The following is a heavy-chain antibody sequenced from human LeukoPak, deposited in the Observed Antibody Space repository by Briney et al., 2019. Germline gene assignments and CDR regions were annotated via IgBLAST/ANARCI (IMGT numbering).Heavy chain of an antibody. CDR2: ISRSSSTK. Sequence: GGSLRLSCAASGFTFSPYSMNWVRQAPGRGLEWVSYISRSSSTKYYADSVRGRFTISRDDARNSLYLQMNSLRAEDTAVYFCARDAAGNFDYWGQGALVTVSS. CDR3: ARDAAGNFDY. CDR1: GFTFSPYS. J-gene: IGHJ4*02. D-gene: IGHD2/OR15-2a*01. V-gene: IGHV3-48*01.